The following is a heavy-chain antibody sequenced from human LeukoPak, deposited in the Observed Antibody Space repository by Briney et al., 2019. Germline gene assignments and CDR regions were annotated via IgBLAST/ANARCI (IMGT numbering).Heavy chain of an antibody. J-gene: IGHJ3*02. CDR3: AKDRRYSSGWYAFDN. V-gene: IGHV3-23*01. CDR2: ISGSGGST. CDR1: GFTFSSYA. Sequence: PGGSLRLSCAASGFTFSSYAMSWVRQAPGKGLEWVSVISGSGGSTYYAGSVKGRFTISRDNSKTTLYLQMNSLRAEDTAVYYCAKDRRYSSGWYAFDNWGQGTMVTVSS. D-gene: IGHD6-19*01.